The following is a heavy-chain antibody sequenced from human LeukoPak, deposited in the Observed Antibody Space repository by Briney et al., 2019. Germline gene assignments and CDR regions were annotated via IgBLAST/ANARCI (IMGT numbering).Heavy chain of an antibody. CDR2: IYYSGST. J-gene: IGHJ4*02. CDR3: ARVTGYMIEDYFDY. CDR1: GGSISSYY. Sequence: SETLSLTCTVSGGSISSYYWSWIRQPPGKGLEWIGYIYYSGSTNYNPSLKSRVTISVDTSKNQFSLKLCSVTAADTAVYYCARVTGYMIEDYFDYWGQGTLVTVSS. V-gene: IGHV4-59*01. D-gene: IGHD3-22*01.